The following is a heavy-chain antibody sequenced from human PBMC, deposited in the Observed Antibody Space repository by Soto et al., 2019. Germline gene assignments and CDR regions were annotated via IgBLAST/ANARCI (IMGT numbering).Heavy chain of an antibody. CDR2: ISYDGSNK. D-gene: IGHD3-3*01. V-gene: IGHV3-30-3*01. CDR1: GFTFSSYA. Sequence: GGSLRLSCAASGFTFSSYAMHWVRQAPGKGLEWVAVISYDGSNKYYADSVKGRFTISRDNSKNTLYLQMNSLRAEDTAVYYCARVTNYDFWSDLGYWGQGTLVTVSS. CDR3: ARVTNYDFWSDLGY. J-gene: IGHJ4*02.